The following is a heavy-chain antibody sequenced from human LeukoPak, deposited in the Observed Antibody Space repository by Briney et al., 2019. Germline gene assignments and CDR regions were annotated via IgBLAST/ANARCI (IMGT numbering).Heavy chain of an antibody. CDR1: GFTFSSYA. J-gene: IGHJ5*02. CDR3: ARDLDTAMVS. V-gene: IGHV3-7*01. D-gene: IGHD5-18*01. Sequence: GGSLRLSCAASGFTFSSYAMSWVRQAPGKGLEWVANIKQDGSEKYYVDSVKGRFTISRDNAKNSLYLQMNSLRAEDTAVYYCARDLDTAMVSWGQGTLVTVSS. CDR2: IKQDGSEK.